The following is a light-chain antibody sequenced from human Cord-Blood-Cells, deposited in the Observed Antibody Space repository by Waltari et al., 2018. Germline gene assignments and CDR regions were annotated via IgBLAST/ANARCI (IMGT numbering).Light chain of an antibody. J-gene: IGLJ3*02. Sequence: AVLTQPASLSVSPGASASHPCTLSSGTNVGTYRLYWYQQKPGSPPQYLLRYKSDSDKQQGSGVPGRFSGSKDASANAGILLIAGLQSEDEADYYCMIWHSSAWVFGGGTKLTVL. CDR1: SGTNVGTYR. CDR2: YKSDSDK. V-gene: IGLV5-45*01. CDR3: MIWHSSAWV.